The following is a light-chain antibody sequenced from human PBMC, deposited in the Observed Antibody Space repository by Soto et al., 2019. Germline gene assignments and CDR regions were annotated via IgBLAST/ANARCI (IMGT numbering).Light chain of an antibody. CDR1: QSVDIN. CDR3: QHYNDWPPMYT. V-gene: IGKV3-15*01. J-gene: IGKJ2*01. Sequence: EIVMTQSPATLSVSPGERATLSCRASQSVDINLAWYQQKPGQAPRLLIYDASTRITGIPARFSGSGSGTEFTLTISSLQSEDFAVYYCQHYNDWPPMYTFGQGTKLEI. CDR2: DAS.